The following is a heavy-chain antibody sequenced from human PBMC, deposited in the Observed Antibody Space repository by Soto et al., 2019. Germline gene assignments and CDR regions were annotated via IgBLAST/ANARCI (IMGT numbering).Heavy chain of an antibody. CDR1: GFTFSMYS. CDR2: IPQEGVDG. D-gene: IGHD2-21*02. V-gene: IGHV3-7*03. CDR3: ARDHLILPAHDFFYGSDV. Sequence: SLRLSCEVSGFTFSMYSMSWVRQSPGKGLEWVAKIPQEGVDGHYADSVKGRFTTSRDNGKNSLYLQLNNLRAEDTAVYCCARDHLILPAHDFFYGSDVWGRGATVTVSS. J-gene: IGHJ6*02.